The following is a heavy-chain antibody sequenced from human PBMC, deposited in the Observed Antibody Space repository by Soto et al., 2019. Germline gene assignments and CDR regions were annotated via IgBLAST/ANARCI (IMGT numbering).Heavy chain of an antibody. Sequence: QVQLVQSGAEVKKPGSSVKVSCKASGGTFSSYAISWVRQAPGQGLERMGGIIPIFGTANYAQKFQGRVTITADESTSTAYMELSSLRSEDTAVYYCASATLVYCGGDCYRPDAFDIWGQGTMVTVSS. CDR2: IIPIFGTA. V-gene: IGHV1-69*01. CDR3: ASATLVYCGGDCYRPDAFDI. D-gene: IGHD2-21*02. J-gene: IGHJ3*02. CDR1: GGTFSSYA.